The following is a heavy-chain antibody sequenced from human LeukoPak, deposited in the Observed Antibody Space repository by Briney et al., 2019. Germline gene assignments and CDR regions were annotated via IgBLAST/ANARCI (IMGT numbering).Heavy chain of an antibody. CDR1: GGSISSYY. CDR3: ARVPRYYYDSSGYDLSAFDI. V-gene: IGHV4-59*01. Sequence: SETLSLTCTVSGGSISSYYWSWIRQPPGKGLEWIGYIYYSGSTNYNPSLKSRVTISVDTSKNQFSLKLSSVTAADTAVYYCARVPRYYYDSSGYDLSAFDIWGQGTMVTVSS. D-gene: IGHD3-22*01. J-gene: IGHJ3*02. CDR2: IYYSGST.